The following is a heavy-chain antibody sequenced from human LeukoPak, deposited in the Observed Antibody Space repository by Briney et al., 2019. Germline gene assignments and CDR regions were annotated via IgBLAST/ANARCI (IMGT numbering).Heavy chain of an antibody. V-gene: IGHV3-7*03. J-gene: IGHJ4*02. Sequence: GGSLRLSCAASGFTFSSYWMSWVRQAPGKGLEWVANIKQDGSEKYYVDSVKGRFTISRDNAKNSLYLQMNSLRAEDTAVYYCARDSFVVAGTGVGYWGQGTLVAVSS. CDR3: ARDSFVVAGTGVGY. D-gene: IGHD6-19*01. CDR1: GFTFSSYW. CDR2: IKQDGSEK.